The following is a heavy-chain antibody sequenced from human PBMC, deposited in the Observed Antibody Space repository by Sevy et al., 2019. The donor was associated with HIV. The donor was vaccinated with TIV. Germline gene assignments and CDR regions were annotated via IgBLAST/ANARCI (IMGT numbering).Heavy chain of an antibody. V-gene: IGHV3-15*01. J-gene: IGHJ4*02. CDR1: GFTFSNAW. Sequence: GGSLRLSCAASGFTFSNAWMSWVRQAPGKGLEWVGRIKSKTDGGTTDYAAPVKGRFTISGDDSKNTLYLQMNSLKTEDTAVYYCTTDPITMVRGTDYWGQGTLVTVSS. CDR2: IKSKTDGGTT. D-gene: IGHD3-10*01. CDR3: TTDPITMVRGTDY.